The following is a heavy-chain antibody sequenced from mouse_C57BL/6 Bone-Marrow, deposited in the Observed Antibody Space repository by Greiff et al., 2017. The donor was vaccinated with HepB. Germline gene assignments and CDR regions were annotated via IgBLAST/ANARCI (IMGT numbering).Heavy chain of an antibody. J-gene: IGHJ2*01. CDR2: ISYDGSN. V-gene: IGHV3-6*01. D-gene: IGHD1-1*01. Sequence: VQLKESGPGLVKPSQSLSLTCSVTGYSITSGYYWNWIRQFPGNKLEWMGYISYDGSNNYNPSLKNRISITRDTSKNQCVLKLNSVTTEDTATYDCARGGYYYGSSPHFDYWGQGTTLTVSS. CDR1: GYSITSGYY. CDR3: ARGGYYYGSSPHFDY.